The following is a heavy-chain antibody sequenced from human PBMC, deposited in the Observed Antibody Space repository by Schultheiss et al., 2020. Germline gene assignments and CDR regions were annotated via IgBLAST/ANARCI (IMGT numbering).Heavy chain of an antibody. CDR3: AKARPDGYYYGMDV. CDR2: ISGSGGST. Sequence: GESLKISCAASGFTFSSYAMSWVRQAPGKGLEWVSAISGSGGSTYYADSVKGRFTISRDNSKNTLYLQMNSLRAEDTAVYYCAKARPDGYYYGMDVWGQGTTVTVSS. V-gene: IGHV3-23*01. D-gene: IGHD6-6*01. CDR1: GFTFSSYA. J-gene: IGHJ6*02.